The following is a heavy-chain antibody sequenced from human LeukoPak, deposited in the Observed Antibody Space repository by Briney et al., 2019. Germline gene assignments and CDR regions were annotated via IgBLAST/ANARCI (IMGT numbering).Heavy chain of an antibody. V-gene: IGHV4-34*01. CDR1: GGSFSGYY. Sequence: SETLSLTCAVYGGSFSGYYWSWIRQPPGKGLEWIGEINHSGSTNYNPSLKSRVTTSVDTSKNQFSLKLSSVTAADTAVYYCARGREWFGEFHFDYWGQGTLVTVSS. J-gene: IGHJ4*02. CDR3: ARGREWFGEFHFDY. D-gene: IGHD3-10*01. CDR2: INHSGST.